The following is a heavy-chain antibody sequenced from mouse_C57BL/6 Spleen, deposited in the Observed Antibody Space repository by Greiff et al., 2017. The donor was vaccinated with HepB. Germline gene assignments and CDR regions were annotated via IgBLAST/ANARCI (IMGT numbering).Heavy chain of an antibody. CDR2: IYPNSGCT. J-gene: IGHJ3*01. CDR3: ARGAD. CDR1: GYTFTSYW. V-gene: IGHV1-72*01. Sequence: QVQLQQPGADLVTPGASVKLSCKASGYTFTSYWMHWVNQRPGRGLEWIGSIYPNSGCTKYNKKFKSKATLTVDKPSSTAYMQRSSLTSEDSAVYYCARGADWGKGTLVTVAA.